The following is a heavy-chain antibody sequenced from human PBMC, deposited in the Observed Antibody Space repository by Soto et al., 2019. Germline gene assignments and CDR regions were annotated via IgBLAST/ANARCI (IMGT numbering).Heavy chain of an antibody. CDR2: IWYDGSNK. D-gene: IGHD6-19*01. J-gene: IGHJ6*02. CDR1: GFTFSGHA. V-gene: IGHV3-33*01. CDR3: ARDGQSLAPYALDV. Sequence: QVQVVESGGGVVQPGRSLRLSCTVSGFTFSGHAMHWVRQAPGKGLEWVAQIWYDGSNKYYADSVKGRFTISRDNSKNILYVQMDSLRVDDTAVYYCARDGQSLAPYALDVWGQETSVTVSS.